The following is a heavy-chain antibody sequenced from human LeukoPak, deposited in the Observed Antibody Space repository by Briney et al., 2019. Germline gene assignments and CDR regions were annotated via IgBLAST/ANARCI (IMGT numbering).Heavy chain of an antibody. V-gene: IGHV1-2*02. CDR3: ASIAASWVSDFDY. Sequence: ASVKVSCKASGYTFTGYYMYWVRQAPGQGLEWMGWINPNSGGTNYAQKFQGRVTMTRDTSISTAYMELSRLRSDDTAVYYCASIAASWVSDFDYWGQGTLVTVSS. D-gene: IGHD6-6*01. J-gene: IGHJ4*02. CDR1: GYTFTGYY. CDR2: INPNSGGT.